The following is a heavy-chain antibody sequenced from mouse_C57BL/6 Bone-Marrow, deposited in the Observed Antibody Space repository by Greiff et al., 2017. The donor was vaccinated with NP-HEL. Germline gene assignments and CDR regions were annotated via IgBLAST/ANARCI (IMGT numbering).Heavy chain of an antibody. CDR2: IYPYNGVS. V-gene: IGHV1-31*01. CDR1: GYSFTGYY. Sequence: VHVKQSGPELVKPGASVKISCKASGYSFTGYYMHWVKQSHGNILDWIGYIYPYNGVSSYNQKFKGKATLTVDKSSSTAYMELRSLTSEDSAVYYCPRENYYGSSYVGYFDYWGQGTTLTVSS. J-gene: IGHJ2*01. CDR3: PRENYYGSSYVGYFDY. D-gene: IGHD1-1*01.